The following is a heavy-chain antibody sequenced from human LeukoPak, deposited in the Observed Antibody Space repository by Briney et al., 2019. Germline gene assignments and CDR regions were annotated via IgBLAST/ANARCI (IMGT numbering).Heavy chain of an antibody. CDR3: AKGVGVFGVVIQYYYMDV. CDR2: ISSASGTI. J-gene: IGHJ6*03. CDR1: GFTFSSYS. Sequence: GGSLRLSCAASGFTFSSYSMNWVRQAPGKGLEWISYISSASGTIYYVDSVKGRFTISRDNAKNSLYLQMNSLRAGDTAVYYCAKGVGVFGVVIQYYYMDVWGKGTTVTVSS. D-gene: IGHD3-3*01. V-gene: IGHV3-48*01.